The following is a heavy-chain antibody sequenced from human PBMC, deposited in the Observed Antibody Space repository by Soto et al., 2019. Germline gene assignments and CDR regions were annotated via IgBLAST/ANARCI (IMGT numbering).Heavy chain of an antibody. CDR2: INHSGST. V-gene: IGHV4-34*01. CDR1: GGSFSGYY. J-gene: IGHJ5*02. Sequence: SETLSLTCAVYGGSFSGYYWSWIRQPPGKGLEWIGEINHSGSTNYNPSLKSRVTISVDTSKNQFSLKLSSVTAADTAVYYCARGFPGQLVHCWFDPWGQGTLVTVSS. D-gene: IGHD6-6*01. CDR3: ARGFPGQLVHCWFDP.